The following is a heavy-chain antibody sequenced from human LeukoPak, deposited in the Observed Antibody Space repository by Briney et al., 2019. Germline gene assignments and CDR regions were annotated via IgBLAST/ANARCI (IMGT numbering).Heavy chain of an antibody. CDR3: ARAGGGYSSGWGAFDI. CDR1: GYTFTGYY. CDR2: INPDSGGT. V-gene: IGHV1-2*02. Sequence: ASVKVSCKASGYTFTGYYMHWVRQAPGQGLEWMGWINPDSGGTSSAQEFQGRVTMTRDTSISTAYMELNRLRSDDTAVYYCARAGGGYSSGWGAFDIWGQGTMVTVS. D-gene: IGHD5-18*01. J-gene: IGHJ3*02.